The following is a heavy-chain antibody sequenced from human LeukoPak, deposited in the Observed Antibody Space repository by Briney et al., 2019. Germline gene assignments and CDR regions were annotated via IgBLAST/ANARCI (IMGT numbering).Heavy chain of an antibody. CDR3: ARAVTTGTVDY. CDR2: INQGEAEK. D-gene: IGHD1-1*01. J-gene: IGHJ4*02. V-gene: IGHV3-7*01. CDR1: GFTFRSYW. Sequence: GGSLSLSCAASGFTFRSYWMSWVRQTPGRGLEWVANINQGEAEKYYVDSVEGRFTISRDNAKNSLYLQMNSLRAEDTAMYYCARAVTTGTVDYWGQGTLVTVSS.